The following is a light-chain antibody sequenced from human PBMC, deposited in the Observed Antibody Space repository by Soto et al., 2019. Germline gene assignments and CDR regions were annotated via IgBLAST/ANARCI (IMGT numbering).Light chain of an antibody. V-gene: IGLV2-14*01. J-gene: IGLJ1*01. CDR2: DVS. CDR3: TSYTSSRTPYV. CDR1: SSDVGGYTY. Sequence: QSVLTQPASVSGSPGQSITISCAGTSSDVGGYTYVSWYQQHPGKAPKLMIYDVSNRPSGVSNRFSGSMSGNTASLTISGLQAEVEADYYCTSYTSSRTPYVVVRVTKVTV.